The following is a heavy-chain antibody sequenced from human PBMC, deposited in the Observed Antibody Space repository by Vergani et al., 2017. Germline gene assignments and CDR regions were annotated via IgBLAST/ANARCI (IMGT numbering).Heavy chain of an antibody. D-gene: IGHD6-19*01. J-gene: IGHJ4*02. CDR3: ASDTHSGQRADG. CDR1: GASVNSYY. V-gene: IGHV4-59*02. CDR2: IHYSENT. Sequence: QVKLQESGPGLVKPSETLSLTCTVSGASVNSYYWSWIRQPPGKGLEWIGSIHYSENTNYNPSLKTRVTISVDTSKNQFSLTLTSVTAAETAVYYCASDTHSGQRADGWGQGILVTVTS.